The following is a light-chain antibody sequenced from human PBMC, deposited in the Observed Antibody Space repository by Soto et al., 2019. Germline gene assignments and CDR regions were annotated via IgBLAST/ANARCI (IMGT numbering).Light chain of an antibody. J-gene: IGKJ4*01. V-gene: IGKV3-11*01. CDR1: QSVSSY. Sequence: EIMLTQSPATVSLTQGERATLSCRASQSVSSYLAWYQQKPGQAPRLLIYDASNRATGIPARFSGSGSGTDFTLTISSLEPEDFAVYYCQQRSNWPLTFGGGTKVDI. CDR3: QQRSNWPLT. CDR2: DAS.